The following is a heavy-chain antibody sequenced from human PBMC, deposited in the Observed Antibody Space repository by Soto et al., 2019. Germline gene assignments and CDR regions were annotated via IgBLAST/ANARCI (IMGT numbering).Heavy chain of an antibody. V-gene: IGHV1-69*13. J-gene: IGHJ6*01. CDR2: VTPILAST. CDR3: ARGHMAALNVLYYYYAMDV. CDR1: GGTLYNYG. D-gene: IGHD3-16*01. Sequence: SVKVSCKASGGTLYNYGISWVRQAPGQGPEWMGGVTPILASTSYKQKFQDRLTITADESTNTVYMELTSLRSEDTAVYYSARGHMAALNVLYYYYAMDVWGHGPTVTVSS.